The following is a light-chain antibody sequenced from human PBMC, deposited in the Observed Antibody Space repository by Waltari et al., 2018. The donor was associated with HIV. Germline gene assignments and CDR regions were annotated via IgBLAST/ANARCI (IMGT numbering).Light chain of an antibody. V-gene: IGLV2-14*03. CDR3: NSFTSSSTWV. CDR2: DVS. CDR1: SSDVGGYHY. Sequence: QSALTQPASVSGSPGQSITISCTGTSSDVGGYHYVSWYQQHPGKAPKRMIYDVSKRPSGVSKRFSGSKSGNTASLTISGLQAEDEADYYCNSFTSSSTWVFGGGTKLTVL. J-gene: IGLJ3*02.